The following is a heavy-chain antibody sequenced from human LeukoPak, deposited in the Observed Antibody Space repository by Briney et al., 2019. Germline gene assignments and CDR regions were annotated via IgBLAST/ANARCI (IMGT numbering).Heavy chain of an antibody. Sequence: ASVKVSCKASGYTFTSYGISWVRQAPGQGLEWMGWISAYNGNANYAQKLQGRVTMTTDTSTSTAYTELRSLRSDDTAVYYCARVVYGSSCFDPWGQGTLVTVSS. CDR2: ISAYNGNA. V-gene: IGHV1-18*04. J-gene: IGHJ5*02. D-gene: IGHD6-13*01. CDR1: GYTFTSYG. CDR3: ARVVYGSSCFDP.